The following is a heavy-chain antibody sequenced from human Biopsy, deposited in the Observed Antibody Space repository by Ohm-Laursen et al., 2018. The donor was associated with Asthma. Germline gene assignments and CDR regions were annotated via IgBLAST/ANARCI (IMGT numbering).Heavy chain of an antibody. CDR3: ARTYYDFLTGQVKDVFGV. V-gene: IGHV1-3*04. D-gene: IGHD3-9*01. J-gene: IGHJ3*01. Sequence: GASVKVSCKASGYNFISFAIHWVRQAPGQRLEWMGWVNTGNGDTKYSQKFQGRVTITRDTSASTAYIELRGLRSEDTATYYCARTYYDFLTGQVKDVFGVWGQGTMVTVSS. CDR2: VNTGNGDT. CDR1: GYNFISFA.